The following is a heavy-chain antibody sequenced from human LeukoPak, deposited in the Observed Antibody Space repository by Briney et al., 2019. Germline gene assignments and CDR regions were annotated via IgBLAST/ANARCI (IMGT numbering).Heavy chain of an antibody. V-gene: IGHV1-69*05. D-gene: IGHD5-18*01. CDR3: ARDHSGYSLGYALYYFDY. J-gene: IGHJ4*02. CDR2: IIPMFGTV. CDR1: GGTFNNYA. Sequence: ASVKVSCKASGGTFNNYAFSWVRQAPGQGLEWMGGIIPMFGTVSYAQKFQGRVTVTTDASTDTVHMELSSLKFEDTALYYCARDHSGYSLGYALYYFDYWGQGTLVTVSS.